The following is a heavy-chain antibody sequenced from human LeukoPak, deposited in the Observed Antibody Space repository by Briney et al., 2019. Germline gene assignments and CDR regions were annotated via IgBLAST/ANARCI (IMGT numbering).Heavy chain of an antibody. J-gene: IGHJ4*02. CDR2: IIPGGGST. CDR3: ARVRVGATRDFDY. D-gene: IGHD1-26*01. Sequence: ASVKVSCKASGYTFTNYYMHWVRQAPGQGLEWMGIIIPGGGSTSYAQKFQGRVTMTRGTSTNTVYMELSSLRSEDTAVYYCARVRVGATRDFDYWGQGTLVTVSS. CDR1: GYTFTNYY. V-gene: IGHV1-46*01.